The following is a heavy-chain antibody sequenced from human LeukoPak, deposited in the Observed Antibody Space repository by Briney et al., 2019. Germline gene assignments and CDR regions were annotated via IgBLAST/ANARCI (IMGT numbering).Heavy chain of an antibody. CDR2: IKQDGSEK. Sequence: GGSLRLSCAASGFTFSSYWMSWVRQAPGKGLEWVANIKQDGSEKYYVDSVKGRFTISRDNAKNSLYLQMNSLRAEDTAVYYCARVLRRCSGGSCRDYYYYMDVWGKGTTVTVSS. CDR1: GFTFSSYW. J-gene: IGHJ6*03. CDR3: ARVLRRCSGGSCRDYYYYMDV. V-gene: IGHV3-7*01. D-gene: IGHD2-15*01.